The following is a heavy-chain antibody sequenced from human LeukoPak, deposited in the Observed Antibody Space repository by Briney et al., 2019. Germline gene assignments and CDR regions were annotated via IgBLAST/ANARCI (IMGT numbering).Heavy chain of an antibody. CDR3: AREHMVRGVFDY. D-gene: IGHD3-10*01. Sequence: GGSLRLSCAASGFTFSSYAMSWVRQAPGKGLEGVSCMRSSHTTIYYADSVKARFTISRDNAKNSLYLPMNSLRAEDTAVYYCAREHMVRGVFDYWGQGTLVTVSS. CDR1: GFTFSSYA. V-gene: IGHV3-48*04. CDR2: MRSSHTTI. J-gene: IGHJ4*02.